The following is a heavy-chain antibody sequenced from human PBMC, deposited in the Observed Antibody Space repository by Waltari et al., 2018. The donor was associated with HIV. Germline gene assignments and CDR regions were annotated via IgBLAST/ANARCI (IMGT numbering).Heavy chain of an antibody. CDR1: GFTFISYE. CDR3: AREKNIAVAGTLDY. CDR2: ISGSGSTI. Sequence: EVQLVESGGGLVQPGGSLRLSCAASGFTFISYEMNWVRQAPGKGLEWVSYISGSGSTIYYADSVKGRFTISRDNAKNSLYLQMSSLRAEDTAVYYCAREKNIAVAGTLDYWGQGTLVTVSS. D-gene: IGHD6-19*01. V-gene: IGHV3-48*03. J-gene: IGHJ4*02.